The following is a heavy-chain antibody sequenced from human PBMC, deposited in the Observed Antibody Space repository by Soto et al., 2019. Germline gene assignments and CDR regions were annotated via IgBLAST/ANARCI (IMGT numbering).Heavy chain of an antibody. Sequence: ASVKVSCKACGCTFTSYGISWVRQAPGQGLEWMGWISAYNGNTNYAQKLQGRVTMTTDTSTSTAYMELRSLRSDDTAVYYCARVVGYYDSSGKLDYWGQGTLVTVSS. V-gene: IGHV1-18*01. CDR1: GCTFTSYG. J-gene: IGHJ4*02. CDR3: ARVVGYYDSSGKLDY. CDR2: ISAYNGNT. D-gene: IGHD3-22*01.